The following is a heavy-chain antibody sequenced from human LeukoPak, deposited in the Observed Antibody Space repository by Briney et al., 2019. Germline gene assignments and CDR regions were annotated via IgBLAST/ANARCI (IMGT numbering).Heavy chain of an antibody. J-gene: IGHJ4*02. CDR1: GFTFSSYP. CDR3: TSRAVAGPKSFDY. V-gene: IGHV3-73*01. CDR2: IRSKANSYAT. Sequence: GGSLRLSCAGSGFTFSSYPMSWVRQASGKGLEWVGRIRSKANSYATAYAASVKGRFTISRDDSKNTAYLQMNSLKTEDTAVYYCTSRAVAGPKSFDYWGQGTLVTVSS. D-gene: IGHD6-19*01.